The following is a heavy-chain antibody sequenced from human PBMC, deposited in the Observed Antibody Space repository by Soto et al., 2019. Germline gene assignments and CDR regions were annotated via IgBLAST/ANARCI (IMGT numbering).Heavy chain of an antibody. CDR1: GFTFDDYA. D-gene: IGHD3-16*01. V-gene: IGHV3-9*01. J-gene: IGHJ4*02. CDR3: AKDFGVAGGFDY. Sequence: GGSLRLSCAASGFTFDDYAMHWVRQAPGKGLEWVSGISWNSGSIGYADSVKGRFTISRDNAKNSLYLQMNSLRAEDTSLYYCAKDFGVAGGFDYWGQGTLVTVSS. CDR2: ISWNSGSI.